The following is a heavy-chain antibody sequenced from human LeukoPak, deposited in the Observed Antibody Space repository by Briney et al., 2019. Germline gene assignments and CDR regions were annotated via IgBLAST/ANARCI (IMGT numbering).Heavy chain of an antibody. V-gene: IGHV3-74*01. CDR3: ARDLPGVVPAAIVDGMDV. J-gene: IGHJ6*04. D-gene: IGHD2-2*02. CDR2: INSDGSST. CDR1: GFTFSSYW. Sequence: GGSLRLSCAASGFTFSSYWMHWVRQAPGKGLVWVSRINSDGSSTSYADSVKGRFTISRDNAKNTLYLQMDSLRAEDTAVYYCARDLPGVVPAAIVDGMDVWGKGTTVTVSS.